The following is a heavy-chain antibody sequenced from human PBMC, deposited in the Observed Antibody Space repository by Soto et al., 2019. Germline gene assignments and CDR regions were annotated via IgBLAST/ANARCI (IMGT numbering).Heavy chain of an antibody. CDR2: IYYSGTT. CDR3: ARREIQGPIDY. V-gene: IGHV4-28*01. Sequence: QVQLQESGPGLVKSSDTLSLTCAVSGYSISSSNWWGWIRQPPGKGLEWIGYIYYSGTTYYNPSLKSRVTMSVDTSKNQFSLKLTSATAVDTALYYCARREIQGPIDYWGQGTLATVSS. CDR1: GYSISSSNW. J-gene: IGHJ4*02. D-gene: IGHD1-26*01.